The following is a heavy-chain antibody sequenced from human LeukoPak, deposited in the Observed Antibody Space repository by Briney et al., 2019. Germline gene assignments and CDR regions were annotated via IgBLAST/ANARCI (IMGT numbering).Heavy chain of an antibody. J-gene: IGHJ6*02. V-gene: IGHV3-11*01. CDR3: ARDRCTGAACSGYYHGMDV. Sequence: PGGSLRLSCAASGFTFSDFYMGWIRQAPGKGLGWVSYFGCSGTDIKYAESVKGRFTISRDNAKKSLYLQMTSLRVEDAAVYYCARDRCTGAACSGYYHGMDVWGQGTTVTVSS. CDR1: GFTFSDFY. D-gene: IGHD2-8*02. CDR2: FGCSGTDI.